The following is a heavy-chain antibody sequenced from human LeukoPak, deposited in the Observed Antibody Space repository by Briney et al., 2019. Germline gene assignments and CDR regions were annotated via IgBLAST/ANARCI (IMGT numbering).Heavy chain of an antibody. CDR2: VTDSGDST. D-gene: IGHD6-13*01. V-gene: IGHV3-23*01. Sequence: PGGSLRLSCAASGFTFSTYGMSWVRQAPGKGLEWVSVVTDSGDSTFYADSVKGRLTISRDNSKNTLYLQMNSLRAEDTAVYYCAKDNYHSSSFLNWFDPWGQGTLVTVSS. CDR3: AKDNYHSSSFLNWFDP. J-gene: IGHJ5*02. CDR1: GFTFSTYG.